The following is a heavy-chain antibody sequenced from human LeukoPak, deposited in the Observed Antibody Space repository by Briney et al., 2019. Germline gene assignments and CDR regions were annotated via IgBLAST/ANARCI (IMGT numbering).Heavy chain of an antibody. J-gene: IGHJ5*02. V-gene: IGHV4-31*03. CDR2: IYYSGST. CDR3: ARGRVDDFWSGYWNWFDP. D-gene: IGHD3-3*01. Sequence: SETLSLTCTVSGGSISSGGYYWSWIRQHPGKGLEWIGYIYYSGSTYYNPSLKSRVTISVDTSKNQFSLKLSSVTAADTAVYYCARGRVDDFWSGYWNWFDPWGQGTLVTVSS. CDR1: GGSISSGGYY.